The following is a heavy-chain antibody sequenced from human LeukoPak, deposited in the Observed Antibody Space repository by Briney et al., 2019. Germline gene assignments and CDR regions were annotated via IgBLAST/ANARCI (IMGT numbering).Heavy chain of an antibody. V-gene: IGHV1-8*01. Sequence: ASVKVSCKASGYTFNSYDINWVRQATGQGLEWMGWMNPNSGNTGYAQKFQGRVTMTRNTSISTAYMELGSLKSEDTAVYYCARDAGPGYYYYYYMDVWGKGTTVTVSS. CDR3: ARDAGPGYYYYYYMDV. CDR2: MNPNSGNT. CDR1: GYTFNSYD. J-gene: IGHJ6*03.